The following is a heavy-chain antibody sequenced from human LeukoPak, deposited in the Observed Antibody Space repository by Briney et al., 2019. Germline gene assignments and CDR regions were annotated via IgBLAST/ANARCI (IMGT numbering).Heavy chain of an antibody. CDR2: IKQDGSEK. V-gene: IGHV3-7*01. CDR3: AVQNVLRYFDWLPDDY. Sequence: PGGSLRLSCAASGFIFSNYWMTWVRQAPGKGLEWVANIKQDGSEKYYVDSVKGRFTISRDNAKNSLYLQMNSLRAEDTAVYYCAVQNVLRYFDWLPDDYWGQGTLVTVSS. D-gene: IGHD3-9*01. J-gene: IGHJ4*02. CDR1: GFIFSNYW.